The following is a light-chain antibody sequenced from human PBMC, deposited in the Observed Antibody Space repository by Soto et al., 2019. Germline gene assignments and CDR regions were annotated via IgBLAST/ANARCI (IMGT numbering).Light chain of an antibody. CDR2: RNN. J-gene: IGLJ3*02. Sequence: QSALTQPPSASGTPGQTVTISCSGSSSNIGSKYVYWCQQFPGTAPKLLIYRNNHRASGVPDRFSGSKSGTSASLAISGLRSEDEAEYHCAAWDDSLSGVVFGGGTKLTVL. CDR3: AAWDDSLSGVV. CDR1: SSNIGSKY. V-gene: IGLV1-47*01.